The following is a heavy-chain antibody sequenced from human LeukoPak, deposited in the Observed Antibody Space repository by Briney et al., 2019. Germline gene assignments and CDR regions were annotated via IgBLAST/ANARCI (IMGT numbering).Heavy chain of an antibody. CDR2: IIPSGGGT. Sequence: GASVKLSCKASGYTFTSHYIHWIRQAPGQGLEWMGRIIPSGGGTIYTQKFQGRLTMTKDTSNATVYMELSSLRSEDTATYFCARDVGSGWFTLDYWGQGTLVTVSS. CDR1: GYTFTSHY. V-gene: IGHV1-46*01. J-gene: IGHJ4*02. D-gene: IGHD6-19*01. CDR3: ARDVGSGWFTLDY.